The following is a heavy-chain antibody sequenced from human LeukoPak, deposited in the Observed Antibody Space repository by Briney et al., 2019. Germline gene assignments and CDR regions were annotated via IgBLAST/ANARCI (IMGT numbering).Heavy chain of an antibody. CDR2: IIPIFGTA. CDR1: GYTFTGYY. J-gene: IGHJ3*02. V-gene: IGHV1-69*13. Sequence: ASVRVSCKASGYTFTGYYMHWVRQAPGQGLEWMGGIIPIFGTANYAQKFQGRVTITADESTSTAYMELSSLRSEDTAVYYCARDPVDYDFWSGLRSNEAFEIWGQGTMVTVSS. CDR3: ARDPVDYDFWSGLRSNEAFEI. D-gene: IGHD3-3*01.